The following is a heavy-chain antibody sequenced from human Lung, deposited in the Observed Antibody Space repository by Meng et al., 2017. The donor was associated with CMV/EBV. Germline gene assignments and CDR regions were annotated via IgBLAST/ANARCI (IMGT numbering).Heavy chain of an antibody. Sequence: SXSLSLTCTVSGGPIKNPNYYWSWNRHQPGKGLEWLGYSYYTGAYYNPSLASRIFISLDSSHNRYSLTLRDVTAADTALYFCARMRGSGSEDSWGRETLDTVSS. CDR3: ARMRGSGSEDS. V-gene: IGHV4-31*03. D-gene: IGHD3-10*01. J-gene: IGHJ4*02. CDR2: SYYTGA. CDR1: GGPIKNPNYY.